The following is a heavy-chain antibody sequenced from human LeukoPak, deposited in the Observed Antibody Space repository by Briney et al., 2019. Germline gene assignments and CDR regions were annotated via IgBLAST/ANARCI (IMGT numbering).Heavy chain of an antibody. CDR1: GGTISSGDYY. J-gene: IGHJ5*02. CDR2: INYSGST. CDR3: ASTNCSSARCYGANWFDP. Sequence: PSETLSLTCTVSGGTISSGDYYWRWIRQPPGKGLEWIGYINYSGSTFHYNPSLKSRDTISVDTSKNKFSLRLNSVTVAYSAVYYCASTNCSSARCYGANWFDPWGQGTLVTVSS. D-gene: IGHD2-2*01. V-gene: IGHV4-30-4*01.